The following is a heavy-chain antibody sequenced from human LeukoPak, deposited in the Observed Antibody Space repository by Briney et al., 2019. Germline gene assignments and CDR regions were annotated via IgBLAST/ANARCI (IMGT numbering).Heavy chain of an antibody. V-gene: IGHV3-21*01. Sequence: GGSLRLSCATSGFAFSSYTMNWVRQAPGKGLEWVSSISNSGSYIYYADSMKGRFTISRDNAKNSLYLRMNSLRADDTAVYYCARGVSRADYWGQGTLVTVSS. J-gene: IGHJ4*02. CDR1: GFAFSSYT. D-gene: IGHD6-13*01. CDR2: ISNSGSYI. CDR3: ARGVSRADY.